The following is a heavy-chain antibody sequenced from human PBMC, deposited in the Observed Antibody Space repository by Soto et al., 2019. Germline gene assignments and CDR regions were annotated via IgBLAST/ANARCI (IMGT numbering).Heavy chain of an antibody. D-gene: IGHD4-17*01. CDR3: ARYGDSADFFDY. CDR2: ISSSSSYI. CDR1: GFTFSSYS. J-gene: IGHJ4*02. Sequence: PGGSLRLSCTASGFTFSSYSMNWVRQAPGKGLEWVSSISSSSSYIYYADSVKGRFTISRDNAKNSLYLQMNSLRAEDTAVYYCARYGDSADFFDYWGQGTLVTVPQ. V-gene: IGHV3-21*01.